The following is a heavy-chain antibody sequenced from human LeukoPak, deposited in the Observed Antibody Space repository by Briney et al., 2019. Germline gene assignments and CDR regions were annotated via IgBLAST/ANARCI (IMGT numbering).Heavy chain of an antibody. CDR1: GYTFTTYG. J-gene: IGHJ4*02. Sequence: ASVKVSCKTSGYTFTTYGITWVRQAPGQGLEWMGWTNPDNGNTNYAQKFQGRVTITADESTSTAYMELSSLRSEDTAVYYCARDGGHRLRFLEWPADYFDYWGQGTLVTVSS. D-gene: IGHD3-3*01. V-gene: IGHV1-18*01. CDR3: ARDGGHRLRFLEWPADYFDY. CDR2: TNPDNGNT.